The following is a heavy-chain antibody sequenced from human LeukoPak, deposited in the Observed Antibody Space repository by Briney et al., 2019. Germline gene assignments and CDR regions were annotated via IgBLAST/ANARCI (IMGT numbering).Heavy chain of an antibody. CDR3: AREPPWLLTVDY. CDR1: GFTFSSYS. V-gene: IGHV3-21*01. Sequence: GGSLRLSCAASGFTFSSYSMNWVRQAPGKGLEWVSSISSSSSYIYYADSGKGRFTISRDNAKNSLYLQMNSLRAEDTAVYYCAREPPWLLTVDYWGQGTLVTVSS. D-gene: IGHD2-15*01. CDR2: ISSSSSYI. J-gene: IGHJ4*02.